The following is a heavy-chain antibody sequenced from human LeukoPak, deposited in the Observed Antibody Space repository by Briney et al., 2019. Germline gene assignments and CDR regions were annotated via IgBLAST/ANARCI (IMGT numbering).Heavy chain of an antibody. CDR3: AGASTTVPNLLDH. CDR1: GFTFSTYW. J-gene: IGHJ4*02. CDR2: IKGDGSST. D-gene: IGHD4-17*01. V-gene: IGHV3-74*01. Sequence: GGSLRLSCAASGFTFSTYWMHWVRQAPGKGLVWVARIKGDGSSTIYADSVKGRFTISRDNSKNTLYLQTSSLRAEDTAVYYCAGASTTVPNLLDHWGRGTLVTVSS.